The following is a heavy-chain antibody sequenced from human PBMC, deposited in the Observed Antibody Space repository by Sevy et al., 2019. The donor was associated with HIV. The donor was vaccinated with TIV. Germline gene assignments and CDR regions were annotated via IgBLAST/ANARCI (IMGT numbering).Heavy chain of an antibody. Sequence: SETLSLTCAVYGGSFSGYYWSWIRQPPGKGLEWIGEINHSDSTNYNPSLKSRVTISVDTSKNQFSLKLHSVTAADTAVYYCARLLPGYELVSSVFDYWGQGTLVTVSS. CDR3: ARLLPGYELVSSVFDY. J-gene: IGHJ4*02. D-gene: IGHD6-13*01. V-gene: IGHV4-34*01. CDR1: GGSFSGYY. CDR2: INHSDST.